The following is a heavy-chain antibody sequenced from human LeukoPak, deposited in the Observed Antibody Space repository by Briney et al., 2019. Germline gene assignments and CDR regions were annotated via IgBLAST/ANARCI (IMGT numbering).Heavy chain of an antibody. Sequence: SETLSLTCTVSGGSISSGSYYWSWIRQPPGKGLEWIGYIYYSGSTTYNPSLKSRVTMSVDTAKNQFSLKLRSVTAADTAVYYCARGDFCSSSSCYLRPMDVWGKGTTVTVSS. J-gene: IGHJ6*03. CDR2: IYYSGST. CDR3: ARGDFCSSSSCYLRPMDV. V-gene: IGHV4-61*01. D-gene: IGHD2-2*01. CDR1: GGSISSGSYY.